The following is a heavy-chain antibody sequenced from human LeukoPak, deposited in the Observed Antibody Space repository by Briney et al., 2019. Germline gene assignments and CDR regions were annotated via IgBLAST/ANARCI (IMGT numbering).Heavy chain of an antibody. CDR3: ARSYPNLDY. CDR2: INTDGRTT. CDR1: GFTFRSYW. J-gene: IGHJ4*02. V-gene: IGHV3-74*01. Sequence: GGSLRLSCAASGFTFRSYWMHWVRQAPGKGLVWVSRINTDGRTTSYADFVKGRFTISRDNAKNTLYLQMNSLRAEDTAVYYCARSYPNLDYWGQGTLVTVSS.